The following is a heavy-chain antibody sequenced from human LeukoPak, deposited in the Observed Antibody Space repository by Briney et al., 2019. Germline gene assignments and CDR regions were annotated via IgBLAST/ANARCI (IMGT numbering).Heavy chain of an antibody. J-gene: IGHJ5*02. D-gene: IGHD6-19*01. V-gene: IGHV3-23*01. CDR2: VSGSGVST. CDR3: AKGASSGWLLYWFDP. CDR1: GFTFSDYV. Sequence: GGSLRLSCAASGFTFSDYVMTWVRQAPGRGLEWVSGVSGSGVSTYYADFAKGRFTISRDNSKNTLYLQMNSLRAEDTAVYYCAKGASSGWLLYWFDPWGQGTLVTVSS.